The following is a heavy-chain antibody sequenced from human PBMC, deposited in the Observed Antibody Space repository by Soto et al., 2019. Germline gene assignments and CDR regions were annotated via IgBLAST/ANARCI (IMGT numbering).Heavy chain of an antibody. CDR2: IPVSGTTM. J-gene: IGHJ3*02. V-gene: IGHV3-48*01. Sequence: EVQLVESGGGLVQPGGSLRLSCAASGFIFSDYSMNWVRQAPGKGLEWISYIPVSGTTMYYADSVEGRFTISRDNAKNSLFLQMDSLRAEDTAVYYCVRDHAFASDIWGQGTIVTVSS. CDR1: GFIFSDYS. CDR3: VRDHAFASDI.